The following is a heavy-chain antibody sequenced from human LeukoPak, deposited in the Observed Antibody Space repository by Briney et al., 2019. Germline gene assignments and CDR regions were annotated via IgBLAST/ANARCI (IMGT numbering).Heavy chain of an antibody. J-gene: IGHJ6*04. Sequence: GGSLRLSCAASGFAFSDYHMSWIRQAPGEGLEWVSFITSSGETIYYGDSVRGRFTISRDNAKNSLYLQMNSLRAEGTAVYYCAELGITMIGGVWGKGTTVTISS. V-gene: IGHV3-11*04. D-gene: IGHD3-10*02. CDR3: AELGITMIGGV. CDR1: GFAFSDYH. CDR2: ITSSGETI.